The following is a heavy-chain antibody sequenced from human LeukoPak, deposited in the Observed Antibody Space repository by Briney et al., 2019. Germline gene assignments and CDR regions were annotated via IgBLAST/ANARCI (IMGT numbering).Heavy chain of an antibody. CDR1: GYTFTGYY. CDR3: ARDSAAAGTGTWFDY. CDR2: INPNSGGT. J-gene: IGHJ4*02. D-gene: IGHD6-13*01. Sequence: ASVKVSCKASGYTFTGYYMHWVRQAPGQGLEWMGWINPNSGGTNYAQKFQGRVTMTRDTSIRTAYMELSRLRSDDTAVYYCARDSAAAGTGTWFDYWGQGTLVTVSS. V-gene: IGHV1-2*02.